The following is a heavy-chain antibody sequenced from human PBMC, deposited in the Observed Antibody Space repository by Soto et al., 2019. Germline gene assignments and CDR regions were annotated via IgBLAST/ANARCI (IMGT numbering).Heavy chain of an antibody. CDR1: SGSISSGSYY. D-gene: IGHD2-8*01. CDR3: ARQYVHYYFDY. CDR2: ISYSGST. J-gene: IGHJ4*02. V-gene: IGHV4-39*01. Sequence: ETLSLTCTVSSGSISSGSYYWGWIRQPPGKGLQWIGSISYSGSTYNNPSLKSRVTISVDTSKNQFSLKLRSVTAADTAVYYCARQYVHYYFDYWGQGTLVTVSS.